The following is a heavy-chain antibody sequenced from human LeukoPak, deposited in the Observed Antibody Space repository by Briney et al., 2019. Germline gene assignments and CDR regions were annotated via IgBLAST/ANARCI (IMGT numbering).Heavy chain of an antibody. Sequence: SVPVSCKASGGTFSSYAIRWVRPAPGQGVEWMGRIIPILGIANYAQKSQGRVTITADKSTSTAYMELSSLRSEDTAVYYCAGETYYDSSGYWIDYWGQGTLVTVSS. D-gene: IGHD3-22*01. J-gene: IGHJ4*02. CDR3: AGETYYDSSGYWIDY. CDR1: GGTFSSYA. CDR2: IIPILGIA. V-gene: IGHV1-69*04.